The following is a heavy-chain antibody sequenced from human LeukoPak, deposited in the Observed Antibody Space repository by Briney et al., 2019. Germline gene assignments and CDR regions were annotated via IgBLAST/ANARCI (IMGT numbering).Heavy chain of an antibody. D-gene: IGHD2-2*01. Sequence: GGSLRLSCAASGFTFSSYGMHWVRQAPGKGLEWVAFIRYDGSNKYYADSVKGRFTISRDNSKDTLYLQMNSLRAEDTAVYYCAKDLTCSSTSCYGIDYWGQGTLVTVSS. CDR3: AKDLTCSSTSCYGIDY. V-gene: IGHV3-30*02. CDR2: IRYDGSNK. CDR1: GFTFSSYG. J-gene: IGHJ4*02.